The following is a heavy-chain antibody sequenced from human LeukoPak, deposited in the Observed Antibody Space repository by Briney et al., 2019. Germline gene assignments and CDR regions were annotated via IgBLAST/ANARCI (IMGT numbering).Heavy chain of an antibody. CDR1: GFTFSSYS. CDR3: AKAPIPVVTLSQRGGWFDP. D-gene: IGHD4-23*01. CDR2: ISSSSSYI. J-gene: IGHJ5*02. V-gene: IGHV3-21*01. Sequence: GGSLRLSCAASGFTFSSYSMNWVRQAPGKGLEWVSSISSSSSYIYYADSVKGRFTISRDNAKNSLYLQMNSLRAEDTAVYYCAKAPIPVVTLSQRGGWFDPWGQGTLVTVSS.